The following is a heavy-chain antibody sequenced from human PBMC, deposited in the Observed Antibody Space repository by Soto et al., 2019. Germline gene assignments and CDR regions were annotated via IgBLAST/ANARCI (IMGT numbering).Heavy chain of an antibody. Sequence: GGSLRLSCAASGFTFNTYGMHWVRQTPGKGLEWVSFISHDENYKYYVDSVKGRFTISRDNSEKMLYLQLNSLRGEDTAVYFCTKGLRRTSGWNDDLDFWGQGTMVTVSS. D-gene: IGHD6-25*01. V-gene: IGHV3-30*18. CDR3: TKGLRRTSGWNDDLDF. CDR2: ISHDENYK. J-gene: IGHJ3*01. CDR1: GFTFNTYG.